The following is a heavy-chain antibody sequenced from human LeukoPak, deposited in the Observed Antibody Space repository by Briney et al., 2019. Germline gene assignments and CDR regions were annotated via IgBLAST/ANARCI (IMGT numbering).Heavy chain of an antibody. D-gene: IGHD3-22*01. CDR3: ARQDYYDCYIDY. V-gene: IGHV4-39*01. J-gene: IGHJ4*02. Sequence: MTSETLSLTCTVSGGSISSSSYYWGWIRQPPGKGLEWIGNIYYSGSTYYNPSLKSRVTISADTSKNQFSLKLSSVTAADTAVYYCARQDYYDCYIDYWGQGTLVTVSS. CDR2: IYYSGST. CDR1: GGSISSSSYY.